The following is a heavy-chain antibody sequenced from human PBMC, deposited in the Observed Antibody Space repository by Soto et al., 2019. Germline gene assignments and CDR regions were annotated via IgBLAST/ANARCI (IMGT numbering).Heavy chain of an antibody. CDR1: GDSISTGAYY. V-gene: IGHV4-31*03. CDR3: ARGLVEWANDS. CDR2: IYSSGST. J-gene: IGHJ4*02. Sequence: HVQLQESGPGLVKPSQTLSLTCTVSGDSISTGAYYWSWIRQLPDKGLEWIGNIYSSGSTEYNPSLKSRLTVSIDTSPNQFSLRLNSMTAAETAVYFCARGLVEWANDSWGLGTLVTFSS. D-gene: IGHD2-15*01.